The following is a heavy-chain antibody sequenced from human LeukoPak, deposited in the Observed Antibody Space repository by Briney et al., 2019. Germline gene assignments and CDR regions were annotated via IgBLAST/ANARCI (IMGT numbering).Heavy chain of an antibody. V-gene: IGHV4-38-2*02. CDR3: ARGYSRFDY. CDR1: GYSISSGYY. Sequence: SETLSLTCTVSGYSISSGYYWGWIRQPPGKGLEWIGSIYHSGSTYYNPSLKSRVTISVDTSKNQFSLKLSSVTAADTAVYYCARGYSRFDYWGRGTLVTVSP. J-gene: IGHJ4*02. D-gene: IGHD6-13*01. CDR2: IYHSGST.